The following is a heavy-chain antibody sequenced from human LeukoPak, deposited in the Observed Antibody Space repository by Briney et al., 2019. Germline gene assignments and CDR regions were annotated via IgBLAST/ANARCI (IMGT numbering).Heavy chain of an antibody. J-gene: IGHJ4*02. V-gene: IGHV3-30*01. CDR1: GFTFSTYV. Sequence: GGSLRLSCAASGFTFSTYVMHWVHQAPGKGLQWVAVILFDGSNKYYADSVKGRFTISRDNSKSTLYLQMNSLRAEDTAVYYCAKDRYSGLNTIDYWGQGTLVTVSS. CDR3: AKDRYSGLNTIDY. D-gene: IGHD6-13*01. CDR2: ILFDGSNK.